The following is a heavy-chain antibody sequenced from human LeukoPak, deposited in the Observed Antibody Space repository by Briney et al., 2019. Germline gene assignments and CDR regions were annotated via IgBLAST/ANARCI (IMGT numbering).Heavy chain of an antibody. CDR2: IKGDGSGK. Sequence: GGSLRLSCAASGFTLSTYWMSWVRQAPGKGLEWVANIKGDGSGKYYVDSVKGRFTISRDNAKNSLYLQMNSLRAEDTAVYYCARDPRSKGGDWGDFDYWGQGTLVTVSS. V-gene: IGHV3-7*01. CDR1: GFTLSTYW. CDR3: ARDPRSKGGDWGDFDY. J-gene: IGHJ4*02. D-gene: IGHD2-21*02.